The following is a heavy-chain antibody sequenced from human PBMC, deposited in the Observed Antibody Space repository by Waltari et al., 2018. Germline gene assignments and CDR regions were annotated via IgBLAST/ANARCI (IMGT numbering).Heavy chain of an antibody. CDR2: ISSRGTYT. J-gene: IGHJ1*01. CDR1: GFTFRDYF. CDR3: TRGEGDSGGYYIDS. D-gene: IGHD3-22*01. Sequence: QVQLVESGGGLVKPGGSRRLSCAASGFTFRDYFMSWVRQSPGKGLEWISDISSRGTYTNYADSLKGRFTISRDDAKNSVYLQMNSLRAEDTAVYYCTRGEGDSGGYYIDSWGQGILVTVSS. V-gene: IGHV3-11*06.